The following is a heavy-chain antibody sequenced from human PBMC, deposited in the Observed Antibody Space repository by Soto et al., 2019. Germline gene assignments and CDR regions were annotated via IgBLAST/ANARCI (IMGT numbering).Heavy chain of an antibody. D-gene: IGHD6-6*01. CDR2: INSDGSST. V-gene: IGHV3-74*01. J-gene: IGHJ6*02. Sequence: GSLRLSCAASGFTFSSYWMHWVRQAPGKGLVWVSRINSDGSSTSYADSVKGRFTISRDNAKNTLYLQMNSLRAEDTAVYYCARVSEQLVSYYYYYGMDVWGQGTTVTVSS. CDR1: GFTFSSYW. CDR3: ARVSEQLVSYYYYYGMDV.